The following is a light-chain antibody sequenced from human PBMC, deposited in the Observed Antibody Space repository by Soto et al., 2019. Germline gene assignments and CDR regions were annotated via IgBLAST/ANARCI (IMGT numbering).Light chain of an antibody. V-gene: IGLV2-14*01. CDR3: SSYTSSSTVV. Sequence: QSALTQPASVSGSAGQSITISCSGTMRDVGAYNLVSWYQQHPGTAPKLIIYEVRNRPSGISSRFSGSKSGNTASLTISGLQAEDEADYYCSSYTSSSTVVFGGGTKVTVL. CDR1: MRDVGAYNL. CDR2: EVR. J-gene: IGLJ2*01.